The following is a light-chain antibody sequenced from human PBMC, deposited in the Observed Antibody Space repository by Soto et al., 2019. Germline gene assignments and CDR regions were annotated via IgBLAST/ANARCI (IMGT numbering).Light chain of an antibody. CDR3: QQYNNWPFS. CDR1: QSVSSN. V-gene: IGKV3-15*01. CDR2: GAS. J-gene: IGKJ5*01. Sequence: EIGMTQSPATLSVSPGERATLSCRASQSVSSNLAWYQQKPGQAPRLLIYGASTRATGVPARFSGTGSETDFTLTISGLQSEDSAVYFCQQYNNWPFSFGQGTRLEIK.